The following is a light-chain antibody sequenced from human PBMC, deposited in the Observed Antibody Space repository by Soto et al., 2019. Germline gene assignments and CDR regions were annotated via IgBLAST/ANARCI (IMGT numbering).Light chain of an antibody. J-gene: IGKJ1*01. CDR3: MQALQTPRT. CDR1: QSLLHSNGNNY. Sequence: DIVMTQSPLSLPVTPGEPASISCRSSQSLLHSNGNNYLEWYLQKPGQSPQLLIYLGSSRASGVPDRFSGSRSGTDFTPKIRRVEAADVGVYYSMQALQTPRTFGKGTKVQIK. CDR2: LGS. V-gene: IGKV2-28*01.